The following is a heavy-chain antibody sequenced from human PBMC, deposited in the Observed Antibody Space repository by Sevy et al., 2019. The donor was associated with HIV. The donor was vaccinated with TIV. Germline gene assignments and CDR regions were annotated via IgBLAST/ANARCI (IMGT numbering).Heavy chain of an antibody. V-gene: IGHV3-7*01. D-gene: IGHD2-8*01. CDR1: AINIRDYW. CDR2: INPDGSKI. CDR3: ARDPRMYGDYLLAYFDY. Sequence: GGSLRLSCEASAINIRDYWMSWVRQAPGKGLEWVANINPDGSKIYYADSVKGRFTISRDYAKNSVFLQMTSLRAEDTAVYYCARDPRMYGDYLLAYFDYWGQRTLVTVSS. J-gene: IGHJ4*02.